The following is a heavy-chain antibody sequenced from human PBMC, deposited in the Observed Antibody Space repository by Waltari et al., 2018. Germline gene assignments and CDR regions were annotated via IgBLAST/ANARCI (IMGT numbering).Heavy chain of an antibody. V-gene: IGHV3-72*01. CDR1: GFSFSDHH. D-gene: IGHD1-26*01. CDR2: SRNKANSYTT. J-gene: IGHJ4*02. Sequence: EVQLVESGGGLVQPGGSLRLSCAASGFSFSDHHIDWVRQAPGKGPEWVGRSRNKANSYTTEYAASVKGRFTISRDDSKNSLYLQMNNLNTEDMAVYYCVRDRGGSYDYWGQGTLVTVSS. CDR3: VRDRGGSYDY.